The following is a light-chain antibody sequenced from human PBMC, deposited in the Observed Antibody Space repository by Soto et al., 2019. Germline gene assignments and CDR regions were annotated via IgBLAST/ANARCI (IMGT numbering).Light chain of an antibody. J-gene: IGKJ5*01. Sequence: EIVLTQTQATLAVSPGQRATLSCRASQSVSSALAWYQQKPGQAPRLVIYAESTRATGIPDRFSGSGSETELTLTISRLQSEDFAVYYCQQYGYSPITCGQGTRLEIK. CDR1: QSVSSA. CDR2: AES. CDR3: QQYGYSPIT. V-gene: IGKV3-15*01.